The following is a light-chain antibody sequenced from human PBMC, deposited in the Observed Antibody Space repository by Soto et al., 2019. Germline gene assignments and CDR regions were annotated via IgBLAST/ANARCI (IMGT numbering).Light chain of an antibody. Sequence: QSALTQPASVSGSPGQSITISCTGTSSDVGAYNFVSWYQQHPGKAPKLIFYEVSNRPPGLSDRFSGSKSGTTASLTISGRQAEDEAYYFCSSYTTNTTLLFGGGTKLTVL. CDR1: SSDVGAYNF. V-gene: IGLV2-14*01. CDR2: EVS. J-gene: IGLJ2*01. CDR3: SSYTTNTTLL.